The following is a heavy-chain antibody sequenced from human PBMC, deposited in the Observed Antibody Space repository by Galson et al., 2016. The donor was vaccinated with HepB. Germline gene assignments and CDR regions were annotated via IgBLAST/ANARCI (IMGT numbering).Heavy chain of an antibody. V-gene: IGHV3-23*01. J-gene: IGHJ4*02. D-gene: IGHD6-19*01. CDR3: TTWLSHHFDY. Sequence: SLRLSCAASGFTFRNYALSWVRRAPGKGLEWVSHIDGPTPKTHYADSVRGRFSINRDNSRDTLYLQMDSLTAEDSAIYYCTTWLSHHFDYWGQGTRVTVSS. CDR1: GFTFRNYA. CDR2: IDGPTPKT.